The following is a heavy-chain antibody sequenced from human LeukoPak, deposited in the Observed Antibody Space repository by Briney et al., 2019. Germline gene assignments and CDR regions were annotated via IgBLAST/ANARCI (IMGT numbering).Heavy chain of an antibody. V-gene: IGHV3-23*01. CDR3: ANLIQPGGY. Sequence: ETLSLTCAVYGGSFSGYYWSWVRQAPGKGLEWVSAISGSGGSTYYADSVKGRFTISRDNSKNTLYLQMNSLRAEDTAVYYCANLIQPGGYWGQGTLVTVSS. J-gene: IGHJ4*02. D-gene: IGHD5-18*01. CDR2: ISGSGGST. CDR1: GGSFSGYY.